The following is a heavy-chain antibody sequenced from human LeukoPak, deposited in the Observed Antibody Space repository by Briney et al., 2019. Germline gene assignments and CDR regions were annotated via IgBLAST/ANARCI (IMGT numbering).Heavy chain of an antibody. D-gene: IGHD6-13*01. CDR3: ARGPSSNWSGLDF. J-gene: IGHJ4*02. V-gene: IGHV3-74*01. Sequence: GGSLRLSCAASGFSFSGHWMHWARQLPGKGLVWVSRISPTGSTTSYADSVMGRFTVSRDNAKNTLYLQVNNLRAEDTAVYYCARGPSSNWSGLDFWGQGTLLTVSS. CDR2: ISPTGSTT. CDR1: GFSFSGHW.